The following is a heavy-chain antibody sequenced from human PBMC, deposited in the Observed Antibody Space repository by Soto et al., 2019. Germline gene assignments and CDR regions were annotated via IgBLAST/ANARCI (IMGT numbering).Heavy chain of an antibody. V-gene: IGHV3-66*01. CDR1: GFTVSSNY. J-gene: IGHJ4*02. Sequence: GGSLRLSCAASGFTVSSNYMSWVRQAPGKGLEWVSVIYSGGSTYYADSVKGRFTISRDNSKNTLYLQMNSLRAEDTAVYYCARDRYFAWSYFDYWGQGTLVTVSS. D-gene: IGHD3-9*01. CDR2: IYSGGST. CDR3: ARDRYFAWSYFDY.